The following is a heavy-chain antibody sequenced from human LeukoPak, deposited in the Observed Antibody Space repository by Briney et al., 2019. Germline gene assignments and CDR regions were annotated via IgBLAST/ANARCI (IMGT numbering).Heavy chain of an antibody. CDR1: GLTFSNAW. CDR2: IKSKTDGGTT. J-gene: IGHJ4*02. D-gene: IGHD5-12*01. CDR3: TTDPVDIVATIGY. Sequence: GGSLRLSCAASGLTFSNAWMSWVRQAPGKGPEWVGRIKSKTDGGTTDYAAPVKGRFTISRDDSKNTLYLQMNSLKTEDTAVYYCTTDPVDIVATIGYWGQGTLVTVSS. V-gene: IGHV3-15*01.